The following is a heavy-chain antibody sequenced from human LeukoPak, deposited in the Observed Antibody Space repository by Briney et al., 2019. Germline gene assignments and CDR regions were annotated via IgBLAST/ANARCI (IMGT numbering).Heavy chain of an antibody. D-gene: IGHD2-15*01. Sequence: SVKVSCKASGGTFSSYAISWVRQAPGQGLEWMGGIIPIFGTANYAQKFQGRVTITTDESTSTAYMELSSLRSEDTAVYYCARGDVVVVAATDYYHYMDVWGKGTTVTVSS. CDR3: ARGDVVVVAATDYYHYMDV. J-gene: IGHJ6*03. V-gene: IGHV1-69*05. CDR1: GGTFSSYA. CDR2: IIPIFGTA.